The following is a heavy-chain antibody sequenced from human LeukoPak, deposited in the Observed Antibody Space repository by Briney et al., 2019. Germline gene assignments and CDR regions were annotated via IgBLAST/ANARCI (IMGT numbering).Heavy chain of an antibody. CDR1: GYTFTGYY. Sequence: ASVKVSCKASGYTFTGYYMHWVRQAPGQGLEWMGWINPSSGGTNYAQKFQGRVTMTRDTSISTAYMELSRLRSDDTAVYYCARVSAGDIVVVVAATQAYYFDYWGQGTLVTVSS. J-gene: IGHJ4*02. V-gene: IGHV1-2*02. CDR2: INPSSGGT. CDR3: ARVSAGDIVVVVAATQAYYFDY. D-gene: IGHD2-15*01.